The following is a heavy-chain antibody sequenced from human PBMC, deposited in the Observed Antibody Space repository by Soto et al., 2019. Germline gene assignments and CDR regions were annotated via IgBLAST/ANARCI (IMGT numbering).Heavy chain of an antibody. CDR2: IIPIFGTA. V-gene: IGHV1-69*12. J-gene: IGHJ6*02. D-gene: IGHD2-2*01. Sequence: QVQLVQSGAEVKKPGSSVKVSCKASGGTFSSCAISWVRQAPGQGLEWMGGIIPIFGTANYAQKFQGRVTIPANESRSTAYMELSSLRYEDTAVYYCAHHVPAAGYYYVMDVWGQGTTVTVSS. CDR1: GGTFSSCA. CDR3: AHHVPAAGYYYVMDV.